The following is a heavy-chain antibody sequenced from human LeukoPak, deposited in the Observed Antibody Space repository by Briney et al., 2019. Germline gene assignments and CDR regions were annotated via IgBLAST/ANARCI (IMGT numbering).Heavy chain of an antibody. CDR3: ARTMATVVTPTFDI. V-gene: IGHV3-23*01. CDR1: GFTFSSYA. CDR2: ISGSGGST. D-gene: IGHD4-23*01. Sequence: PGGSLRLSCAASGFTFSSYAMSWVRQAPGKGLEWVSAISGSGGSTYYADSVKGRFTISRDNAKNSLYLQMSSLRSEDTAVYYCARTMATVVTPTFDIWGLGTMVTVSS. J-gene: IGHJ3*02.